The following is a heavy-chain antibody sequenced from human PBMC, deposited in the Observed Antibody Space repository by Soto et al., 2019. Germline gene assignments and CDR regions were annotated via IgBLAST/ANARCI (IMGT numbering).Heavy chain of an antibody. J-gene: IGHJ4*02. CDR2: IYYSGSI. D-gene: IGHD2-2*01. Sequence: PSETLSLTCTVSGGSISSGGYYWSWIRQHPGKGLEWIGYIYYSGSIYYNPSLKSRVTISVDTSKNQFSLKLSSVTAADTAVYYCARAEGGVGYCSSTSCHYFDYWGQGTLVTVSS. V-gene: IGHV4-31*03. CDR1: GGSISSGGYY. CDR3: ARAEGGVGYCSSTSCHYFDY.